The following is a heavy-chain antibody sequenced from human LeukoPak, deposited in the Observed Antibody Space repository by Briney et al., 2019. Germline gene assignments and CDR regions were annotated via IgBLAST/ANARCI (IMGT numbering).Heavy chain of an antibody. CDR3: AKDVVDTDAFDI. D-gene: IGHD3/OR15-3a*01. J-gene: IGHJ3*02. CDR1: GFTFTTYW. V-gene: IGHV3-7*03. Sequence: PGGSLRLSCAASGFTFTTYWMSWVRQPPGKGLEWVANIKQDGTEKYYVDSVKGRFTISRDNAKNSLYLQMNSLRAEDTAVYYCAKDVVDTDAFDIWGQGTMVTVSS. CDR2: IKQDGTEK.